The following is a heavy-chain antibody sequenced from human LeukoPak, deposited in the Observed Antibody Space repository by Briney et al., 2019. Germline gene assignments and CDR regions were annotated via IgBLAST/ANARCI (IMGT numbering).Heavy chain of an antibody. J-gene: IGHJ5*02. V-gene: IGHV4-4*07. D-gene: IGHD3-16*01. CDR3: ARFRPAYLAGGFDP. CDR2: IYTSGST. CDR1: GGSISSYY. Sequence: SETLSLTCTVSGGSISSYYWSWIRQPAGKGLEWIGRIYTSGSTNYNPSLKSRVTISVDTSKNQFSLKLSSVTAADTAVYYCARFRPAYLAGGFDPWGQGTLVTVSS.